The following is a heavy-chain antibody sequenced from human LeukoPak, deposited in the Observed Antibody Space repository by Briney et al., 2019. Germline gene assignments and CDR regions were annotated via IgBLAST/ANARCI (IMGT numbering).Heavy chain of an antibody. Sequence: PGGSLRLSCAASGFTFSNAWMAWVRQAPGKGLEWVAVISYDGSNKYYADSVKGRFTISRDNSKNTLYLQMNSLRAEDTAVYYCAREGGAPYYYGSSAYQSYGMDVWGQGTTVTVSS. CDR1: GFTFSNAW. J-gene: IGHJ6*02. CDR2: ISYDGSNK. CDR3: AREGGAPYYYGSSAYQSYGMDV. D-gene: IGHD3-22*01. V-gene: IGHV3-30-3*01.